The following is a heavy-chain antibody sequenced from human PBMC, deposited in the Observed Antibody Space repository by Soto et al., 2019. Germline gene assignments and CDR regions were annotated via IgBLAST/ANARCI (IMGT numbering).Heavy chain of an antibody. D-gene: IGHD3-16*02. CDR2: ISSSSSTI. J-gene: IGHJ3*02. CDR1: GFTFSSYS. Sequence: PGGSLRLSCAASGFTFSSYSMNWVRQAPGKGLEWVSYISSSSSTIYYADSVKGRFTISRDNAKNSLYLQMNSLRAEDAAVYYCARDHAYYDYIWGSYRPARGFDIWGQGTMVTVSS. CDR3: ARDHAYYDYIWGSYRPARGFDI. V-gene: IGHV3-48*01.